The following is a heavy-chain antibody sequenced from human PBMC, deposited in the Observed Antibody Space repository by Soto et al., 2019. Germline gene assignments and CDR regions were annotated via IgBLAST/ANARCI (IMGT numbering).Heavy chain of an antibody. Sequence: GGSLRLSCAASGFTFSNAWMNWVRQAPGKGLEWVGRIESKTDGGTTDYAAPVKGRFTISRDDSKNTLYLQMNSLKTEDTAVYYCTRGPFHWGQGTLVTVSS. CDR3: TRGPFH. J-gene: IGHJ4*02. CDR1: GFTFSNAW. CDR2: IESKTDGGTT. V-gene: IGHV3-15*07.